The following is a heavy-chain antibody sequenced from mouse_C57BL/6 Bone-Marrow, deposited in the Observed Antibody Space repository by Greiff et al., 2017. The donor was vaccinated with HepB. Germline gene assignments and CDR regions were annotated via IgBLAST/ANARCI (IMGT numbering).Heavy chain of an antibody. V-gene: IGHV1-18*01. J-gene: IGHJ2*01. CDR3: ARGPYYFDY. CDR1: GYTFTDYN. CDR2: INPNNGGT. Sequence: VVEPGASVKIPCKASGYTFTDYNMDWVKQSHGKSLEWIGDINPNNGGTIYNQKFKGKATLTVDKSSSTAYMELRSLTSEDTAVYYCARGPYYFDYWGQGTTLTVSS.